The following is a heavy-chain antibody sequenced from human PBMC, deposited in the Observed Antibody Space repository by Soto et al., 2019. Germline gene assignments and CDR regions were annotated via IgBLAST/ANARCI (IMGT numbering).Heavy chain of an antibody. CDR3: ARGPPYIAVAGTPLDAFDI. Sequence: SQTLSLTCAISGDSVSSNSAAWNWIRQSPSRGLEWLGRTYYRSKWYNDYAVSVKSRITINPDTSKNQFSLQLNSVTPEGTAVYYCARGPPYIAVAGTPLDAFDIWGQGTMVTVSS. J-gene: IGHJ3*02. V-gene: IGHV6-1*01. D-gene: IGHD6-19*01. CDR1: GDSVSSNSAA. CDR2: TYYRSKWYN.